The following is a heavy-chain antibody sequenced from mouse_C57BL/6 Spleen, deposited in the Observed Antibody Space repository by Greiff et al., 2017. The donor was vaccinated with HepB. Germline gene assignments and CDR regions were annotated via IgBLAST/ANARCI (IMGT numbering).Heavy chain of an antibody. Sequence: EVKLVESGGGLVQPGGSMKLSCVASGFTFSNYWMNWVRQSPEKGLEWVAQIRLKSDNYATHYAESVKGRFTISRDDSKSSVYLQMNNLRAEDTGIYYCTGRYDYDALYYAMDYWGQGTSVTVSS. CDR2: IRLKSDNYAT. J-gene: IGHJ4*01. CDR1: GFTFSNYW. D-gene: IGHD2-4*01. V-gene: IGHV6-3*01. CDR3: TGRYDYDALYYAMDY.